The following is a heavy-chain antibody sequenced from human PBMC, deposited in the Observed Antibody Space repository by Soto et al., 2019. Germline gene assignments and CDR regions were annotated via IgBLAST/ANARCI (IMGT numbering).Heavy chain of an antibody. D-gene: IGHD3-10*01. Sequence: PSETLSLTCTVSGGSISSGGYYWSWIRQHPGKGLEWIGYIYYSGSTYDNPSLKSRVTISVDTSKNQFSLKLSSVTAADTAVYYCARDGGCYGSGSSYNWFDPWGQGTLVTVSS. J-gene: IGHJ5*02. V-gene: IGHV4-31*03. CDR3: ARDGGCYGSGSSYNWFDP. CDR1: GGSISSGGYY. CDR2: IYYSGST.